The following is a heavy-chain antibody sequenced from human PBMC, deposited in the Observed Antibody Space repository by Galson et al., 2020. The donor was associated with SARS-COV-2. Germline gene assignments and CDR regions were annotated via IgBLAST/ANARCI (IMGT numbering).Heavy chain of an antibody. D-gene: IGHD6-19*01. CDR2: IYYSGNT. CDR3: AGEISSGWRFDY. Sequence: ETSETLSLTCTVSGGSITSGDYDWSWIRQPPGRGLELIGYIYYSGNTYYNPSLKSRLTMSLDTSKNQFSLKLTSVTDADTAVYYCAGEISSGWRFDYWGQGTLVTVSS. J-gene: IGHJ4*02. CDR1: GGSITSGDYD. V-gene: IGHV4-30-4*01.